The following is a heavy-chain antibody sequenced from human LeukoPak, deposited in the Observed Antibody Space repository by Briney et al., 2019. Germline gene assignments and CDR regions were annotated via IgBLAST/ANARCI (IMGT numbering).Heavy chain of an antibody. V-gene: IGHV4-39*01. Sequence: SETLSLTCTVSGGSISSSTYYWGWIRQPPGKGLEWIGSISYSGSTYYNPSLKSRLTISADTSKNQFSLELSSATAADTAVYYCARFPGGIAVAGLDYWGQGTLVTVSS. CDR2: ISYSGST. CDR3: ARFPGGIAVAGLDY. CDR1: GGSISSSTYY. J-gene: IGHJ4*02. D-gene: IGHD6-19*01.